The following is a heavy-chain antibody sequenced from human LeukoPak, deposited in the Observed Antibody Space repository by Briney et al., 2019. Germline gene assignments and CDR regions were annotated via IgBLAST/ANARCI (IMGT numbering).Heavy chain of an antibody. CDR3: ARGIYDFWSGYPHFDY. J-gene: IGHJ4*02. CDR1: GFTFSSYA. V-gene: IGHV3-23*01. Sequence: PGGSLRLSCAASGFTFSSYAMSWVRQAPGKGLEWVSAISGSGGSTYYADSVKGRSTISRDNSKNTLYLQMGSLRAEDMAVYYCARGIYDFWSGYPHFDYWGQGTLVTVSS. CDR2: ISGSGGST. D-gene: IGHD3-3*01.